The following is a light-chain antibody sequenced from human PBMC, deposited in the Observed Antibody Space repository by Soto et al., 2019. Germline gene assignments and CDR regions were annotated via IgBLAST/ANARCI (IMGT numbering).Light chain of an antibody. CDR1: SSDVGGYAY. J-gene: IGLJ2*01. V-gene: IGLV2-14*01. CDR3: SSYTRSTTPV. Sequence: QSALTQPASVSGSPGQSITISCTGTSSDVGGYAYVSWYQQYPGKAPKLVISEVTNRPSGISHRFSGSRSGNTASLTISGLQAADDAAYYCSSYTRSTTPVFGGGTKLTVL. CDR2: EVT.